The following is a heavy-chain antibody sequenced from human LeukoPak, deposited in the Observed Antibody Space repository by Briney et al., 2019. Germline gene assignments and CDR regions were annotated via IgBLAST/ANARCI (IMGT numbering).Heavy chain of an antibody. CDR2: IGTAGDT. CDR1: GFIFSRYD. J-gene: IGHJ3*02. D-gene: IGHD3-10*01. V-gene: IGHV3-13*01. CDR3: ARGGLWFGELLGAFDI. Sequence: PGGSLRLSCAVSGFIFSRYDMHWIRQVTGKGLEWVSAIGTAGDTYYPGSVKGRFTISRENAKNSLYLQMNSLRAGDTAVYYCARGGLWFGELLGAFDIWGQGTMVTVSS.